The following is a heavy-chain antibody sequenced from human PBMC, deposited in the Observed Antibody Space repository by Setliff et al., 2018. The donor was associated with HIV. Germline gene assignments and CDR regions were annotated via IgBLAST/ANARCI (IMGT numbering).Heavy chain of an antibody. CDR3: VTGEGLRF. CDR1: GLTFSRYG. Sequence: GGSLRLSCAVSGLTFSRYGFHWVRQVPGKGLDWVTFIQYDESNKYYGDSVRGRFTISRDNSKNTLYLQMNSLRSEDTAVYYCVTGEGLRFWGQGTLVTVSS. V-gene: IGHV3-30*02. D-gene: IGHD2-15*01. J-gene: IGHJ4*02. CDR2: IQYDESNK.